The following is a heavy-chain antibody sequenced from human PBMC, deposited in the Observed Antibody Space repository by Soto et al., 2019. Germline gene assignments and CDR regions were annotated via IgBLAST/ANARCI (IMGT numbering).Heavy chain of an antibody. CDR3: ARVRSVVVVAATYYYGMDV. D-gene: IGHD2-15*01. CDR2: MNPNSGNT. V-gene: IGHV1-8*01. Sequence: QVQLVQSGAEVKKPGASVKVSCKASGYTFTSYDINWVRQATGQGLEWMGWMNPNSGNTGYAQKFQGRVTMTRNTSISTAYMELSSLRSEDTAVYYCARVRSVVVVAATYYYGMDVWGQGTTVTVSS. CDR1: GYTFTSYD. J-gene: IGHJ6*02.